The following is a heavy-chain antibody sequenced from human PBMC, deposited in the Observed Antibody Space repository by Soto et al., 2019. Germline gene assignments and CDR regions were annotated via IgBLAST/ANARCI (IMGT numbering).Heavy chain of an antibody. CDR3: VRGYCTTSPCSGAFQF. V-gene: IGHV1-46*01. CDR2: IHPSGDT. J-gene: IGHJ1*01. Sequence: QVQLVQSGAELKKPGASVKVACKASGYKFTTYFIHWVRQAPGQGLEWMGMIHPSGDTGYAQQVRGSVTMTIDTSTTTAYMELRNVTSEDTAVYFSVRGYCTTSPCSGAFQFWGQGTLGAFSS. CDR1: GYKFTTYF. D-gene: IGHD2-15*01.